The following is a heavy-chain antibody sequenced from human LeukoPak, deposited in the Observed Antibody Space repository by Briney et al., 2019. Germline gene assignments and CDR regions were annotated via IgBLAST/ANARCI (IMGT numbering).Heavy chain of an antibody. CDR2: INPNSGGT. D-gene: IGHD3-10*01. J-gene: IGHJ5*02. CDR3: ARVVTMVRGVHFNWFDP. Sequence: ASVKVSCKASGYTFTSYPISWVRQAPGQGLEWMGWINPNSGGTIYAQKFQGRVTMTRDTSISTAYMELSRLRSDDTAVYYCARVVTMVRGVHFNWFDPWGQGTLVTVSS. CDR1: GYTFTSYP. V-gene: IGHV1-2*02.